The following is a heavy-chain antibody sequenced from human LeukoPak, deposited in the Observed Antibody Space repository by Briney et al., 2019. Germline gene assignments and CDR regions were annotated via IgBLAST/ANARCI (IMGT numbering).Heavy chain of an antibody. D-gene: IGHD3-3*01. Sequence: TGGSLRLSCAASGFTVSSNYMSWVRQAPGKGLEWVSVIYSGGSTYYADSVKGRFTISRDNSKNTLYLQMNSLRAEDTAVYYCARDTYDFWSGYFDYWGQGTLVTVSS. CDR3: ARDTYDFWSGYFDY. J-gene: IGHJ4*02. V-gene: IGHV3-53*01. CDR2: IYSGGST. CDR1: GFTVSSNY.